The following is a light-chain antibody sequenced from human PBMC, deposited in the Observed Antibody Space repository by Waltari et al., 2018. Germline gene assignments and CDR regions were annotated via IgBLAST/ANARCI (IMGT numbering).Light chain of an antibody. CDR3: QVWDGSSDHYV. Sequence: SYVLTQPPSVSVAPGQTARITCGGHNLGSESVHWYQQKPGQAPVLVVYDDSDRPSGIPERFSGSNSGNTATLTISRVEAGDEADYYCQVWDGSSDHYVFGTGTTVTVL. V-gene: IGLV3-21*02. CDR1: NLGSES. J-gene: IGLJ1*01. CDR2: DDS.